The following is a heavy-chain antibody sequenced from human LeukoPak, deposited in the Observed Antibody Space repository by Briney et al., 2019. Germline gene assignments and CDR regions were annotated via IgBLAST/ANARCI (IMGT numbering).Heavy chain of an antibody. D-gene: IGHD4-23*01. CDR1: GFTFDDYA. V-gene: IGHV3-9*01. CDR3: AKGFDYGGNNYFDY. CDR2: ISWNSGSI. J-gene: IGHJ4*02. Sequence: GGSLRLSCAASGFTFDDYAMHWVRQAPGKGLEWVSGISWNSGSIGYADSVKGRFTISRDNAKNSLYLQVNSLRAEDTALYYCAKGFDYGGNNYFDYWGQGTLVTVSS.